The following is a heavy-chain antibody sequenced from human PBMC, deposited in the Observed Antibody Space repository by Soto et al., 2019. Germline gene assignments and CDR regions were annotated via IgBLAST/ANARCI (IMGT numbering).Heavy chain of an antibody. CDR2: MSPKTANT. CDR3: TGGPPNWGFDS. CDR1: GYTFTSYD. J-gene: IGHJ5*01. V-gene: IGHV1-8*01. D-gene: IGHD7-27*01. Sequence: QVQLVQSGAEVKKPGASVKVSCKASGYTFTSYDINWVRQTAGQGLEWMGWMSPKTANTGYAQKFQDRVTMTRSTSISTAYMELCSLTSEDTAVYYCTGGPPNWGFDSWGQGTPVTVSS.